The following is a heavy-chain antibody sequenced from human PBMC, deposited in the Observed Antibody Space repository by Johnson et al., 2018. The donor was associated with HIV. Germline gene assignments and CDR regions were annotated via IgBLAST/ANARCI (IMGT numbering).Heavy chain of an antibody. J-gene: IGHJ3*02. CDR3: ARGGCCSGGRWYFFGRECDGLDI. V-gene: IGHV3-23*04. D-gene: IGHD2-15*01. CDR1: GFTFSSYA. Sequence: VQLVESGGGLVQPGGSLRLSCAASGFTFSSYAMSWVRQAPGKGLEWVSAISGSGGSTYYADSVKGRFTISRDNSKNTLYLQMNSLRAEDTAVCYLARGGCCSGGRWYFFGRECDGLDIWGQGTIVTVSS. CDR2: ISGSGGST.